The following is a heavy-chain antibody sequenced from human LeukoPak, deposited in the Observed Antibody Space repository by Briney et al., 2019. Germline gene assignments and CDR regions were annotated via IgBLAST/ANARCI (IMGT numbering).Heavy chain of an antibody. J-gene: IGHJ6*04. CDR1: GDSVSTGSYY. CDR2: IYYRGST. Sequence: SETLSLTCTVSGDSVSTGSYYWSWIRQPPGKGLEWIGYIYYRGSTNYNPSLKSRVTMSVDTSESQFSLKLSSVTAADTAVYYCTRGCSGSSCYPVQYGMDVWGKGTTVTVSS. D-gene: IGHD2-15*01. V-gene: IGHV4-61*01. CDR3: TRGCSGSSCYPVQYGMDV.